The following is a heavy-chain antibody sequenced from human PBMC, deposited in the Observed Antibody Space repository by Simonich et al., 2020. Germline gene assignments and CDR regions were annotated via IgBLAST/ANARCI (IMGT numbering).Heavy chain of an antibody. D-gene: IGHD2-15*01. Sequence: QVQLVQSGAEVKKPGASVKVSCKASGSTFTSYGISWGRQAPGQGLEWMEWNSAYNSNPNYAQELQGRVTMPTDTSTSTAYMELRSLRADDTAVYYCARASRGTWWYYYFDYWGQGTLVTVSS. CDR2: NSAYNSNP. CDR1: GSTFTSYG. J-gene: IGHJ4*02. CDR3: ARASRGTWWYYYFDY. V-gene: IGHV1-18*01.